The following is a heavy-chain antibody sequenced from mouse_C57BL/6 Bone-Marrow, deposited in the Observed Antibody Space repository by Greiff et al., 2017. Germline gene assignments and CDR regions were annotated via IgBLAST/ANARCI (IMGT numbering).Heavy chain of an antibody. D-gene: IGHD2-1*01. Sequence: QVQLQQSGAELVKPGASVKISCKASGYAFSSYWMNWVKQRPGKGLEWIGQIYPGDGDTNYNGKFKGKATLTADKSSSTAYMQLSSLTSEDSAVYFCASYSRRDWYFDVWGTGTTVTVSS. CDR3: ASYSRRDWYFDV. J-gene: IGHJ1*03. CDR1: GYAFSSYW. CDR2: IYPGDGDT. V-gene: IGHV1-80*01.